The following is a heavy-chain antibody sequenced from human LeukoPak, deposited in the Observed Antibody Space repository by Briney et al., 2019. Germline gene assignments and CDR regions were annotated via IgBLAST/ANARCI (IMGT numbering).Heavy chain of an antibody. Sequence: ASVKVSCKASGYTFTSYGISWVRQAPGQGLEWMGWISAYNGNTNYAQKLQGRVTMTTDTSTSTAYMELRSLRSDDTAVYYCARVPPSYYDFWSVNLPKKYYYYYYGMDVWGQGTTVTVSS. CDR2: ISAYNGNT. CDR3: ARVPPSYYDFWSVNLPKKYYYYYYGMDV. J-gene: IGHJ6*02. D-gene: IGHD3-3*01. V-gene: IGHV1-18*01. CDR1: GYTFTSYG.